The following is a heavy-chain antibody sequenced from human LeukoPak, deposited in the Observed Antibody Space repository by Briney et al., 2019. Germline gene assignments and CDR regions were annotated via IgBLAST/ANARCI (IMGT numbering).Heavy chain of an antibody. CDR3: VRYSRNIDY. V-gene: IGHV3-7*01. CDR2: IKTDGSEK. D-gene: IGHD5-18*01. J-gene: IGHJ4*01. CDR1: GFSFSDSW. Sequence: GGSLRLSCAASGFSFSDSWMTWVRQPPGKGLEWVANIKTDGSEKNYLDSVRGRFTVSRDNADNSLHLQMNSLGAEDTAVYYCVRYSRNIDYWGHGTLVIVSS.